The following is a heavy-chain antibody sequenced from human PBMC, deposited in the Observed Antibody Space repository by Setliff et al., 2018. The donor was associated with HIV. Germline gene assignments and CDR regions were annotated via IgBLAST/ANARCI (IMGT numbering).Heavy chain of an antibody. CDR2: INHSGST. CDR1: GGSISGYY. Sequence: SETLSLTCAVYGGSISGYYWSWIRQSPGKGLEWIGEINHSGSTHYNPPLKSRATISVDTSKHQFSLRLNSVTAADTAVYYCARGATLLPGYSDRWEYFYMDVWGKGTTVTVSS. J-gene: IGHJ6*03. D-gene: IGHD1-26*01. CDR3: ARGATLLPGYSDRWEYFYMDV. V-gene: IGHV4-34*01.